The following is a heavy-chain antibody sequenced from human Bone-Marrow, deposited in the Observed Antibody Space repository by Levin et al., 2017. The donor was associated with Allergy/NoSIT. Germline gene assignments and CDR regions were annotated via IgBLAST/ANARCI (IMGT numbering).Heavy chain of an antibody. CDR1: GGSISGRY. CDR2: LYSSGNT. D-gene: IGHD6-19*01. Sequence: SQTLSLTCTVSGGSISGRYWSWIRQAPGKELEWIGYLYSSGNTHYNPSLESRVTFSIDTSNNQFSLKLRSVTAADTAVYYCARSHIAVGGNYFQYWGQGTLVTVSS. V-gene: IGHV4-59*11. CDR3: ARSHIAVGGNYFQY. J-gene: IGHJ4*02.